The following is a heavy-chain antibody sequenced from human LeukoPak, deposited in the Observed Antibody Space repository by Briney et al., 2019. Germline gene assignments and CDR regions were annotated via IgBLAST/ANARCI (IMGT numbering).Heavy chain of an antibody. J-gene: IGHJ6*02. CDR2: ISAYTGNP. D-gene: IGHD6-19*01. CDR3: ARGIAVAGNSVSYYYYGMDV. CDR1: GYTFTGYY. Sequence: ASVKVSCKASGYTFTGYYMRWVRQAPGQGLEWMGWISAYTGNPNYAQSFTGRFVFSLDTSVSTAYLQISSLKAEDTAMYYCARGIAVAGNSVSYYYYGMDVWGQGTTVTVSS. V-gene: IGHV7-4-1*02.